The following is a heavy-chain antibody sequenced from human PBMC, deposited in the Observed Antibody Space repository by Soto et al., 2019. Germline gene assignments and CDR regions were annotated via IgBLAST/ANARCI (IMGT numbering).Heavy chain of an antibody. CDR3: ARARDKYGAAFDY. J-gene: IGHJ4*02. CDR1: HGTMTSGGYY. D-gene: IGHD2-8*01. Sequence: QVQLQESGPGLVKPSQTLSLTCAVSHGTMTSGGYYWSWIRQFPGKGLEWIGQIFHTGNTYYNPSLKSRVSMSVDTSRTKFSVMLSSVTAADTAVYFCARARDKYGAAFDYWGQGILVTVSS. CDR2: IFHTGNT. V-gene: IGHV4-31*11.